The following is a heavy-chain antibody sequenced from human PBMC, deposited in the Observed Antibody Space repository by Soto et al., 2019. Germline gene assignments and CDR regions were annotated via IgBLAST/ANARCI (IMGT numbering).Heavy chain of an antibody. D-gene: IGHD3-3*01. CDR3: AKDREDTIFGVVTQVFDY. J-gene: IGHJ4*02. CDR1: GFTFRSYG. Sequence: WGSLRLSWAASGFTFRSYGMHWVLQNPGKGLEWVAAISGSGGSTYYADSVKGRFTISRDNSKNTLYLQMNSLRAEDTAVYYCAKDREDTIFGVVTQVFDYWGQGTLVTVSS. CDR2: ISGSGGST. V-gene: IGHV3-23*01.